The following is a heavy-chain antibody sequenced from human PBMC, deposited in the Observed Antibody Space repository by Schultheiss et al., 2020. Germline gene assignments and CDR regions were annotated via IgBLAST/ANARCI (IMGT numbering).Heavy chain of an antibody. CDR1: GYTFTSYG. CDR2: ISAYNGNT. V-gene: IGHV1-18*01. D-gene: IGHD2-21*02. Sequence: ASVKVSCKASGYTFTSYGISWVRQAPGQGLEWMGWISAYNGNTDYAQKFQGRVTITADKSTSTAYMELSSLRSEDTAVYYCAIDAYCGGDCYSGYFDYWGQGTLVTVSS. CDR3: AIDAYCGGDCYSGYFDY. J-gene: IGHJ4*02.